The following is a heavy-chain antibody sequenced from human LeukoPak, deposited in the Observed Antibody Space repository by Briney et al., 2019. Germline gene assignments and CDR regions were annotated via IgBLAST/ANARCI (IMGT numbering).Heavy chain of an antibody. J-gene: IGHJ4*02. CDR2: ISAYNGNT. CDR1: GYTFTSHG. V-gene: IGHV1-18*01. CDR3: ARNSSGWYGY. D-gene: IGHD6-19*01. Sequence: ASVKVSCKASGYTFTSHGIRWVRQAPGQGLEWMGWISAYNGNTKYAQKLQGRVTMTTDTSTSTAYMELRSLRSDDTAVYYRARNSSGWYGYWGQGTLVTVSS.